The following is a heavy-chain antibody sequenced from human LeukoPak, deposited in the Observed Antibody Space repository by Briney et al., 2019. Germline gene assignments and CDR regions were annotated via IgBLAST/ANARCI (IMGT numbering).Heavy chain of an antibody. CDR3: ARDLTERKYYIAY. D-gene: IGHD2-8*02. CDR1: GFTFSSFG. CDR2: IGYTGTDT. V-gene: IGHV3-30*02. J-gene: IGHJ4*02. Sequence: GGSLRLSCAASGFTFSSFGMHWVRQAPGEGLEWVAYIGYTGTDTYYADSVKGRFTISRDNSKNTVHLQVNSLRAADAALYSCARDLTERKYYIAYWGQGTLVTVSS.